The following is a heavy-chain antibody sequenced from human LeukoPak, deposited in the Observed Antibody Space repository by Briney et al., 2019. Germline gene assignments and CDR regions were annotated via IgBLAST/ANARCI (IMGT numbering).Heavy chain of an antibody. D-gene: IGHD7-27*01. Sequence: GGSLRLSCAASGFTVSSYWMSWVRQTPGKGLEWVANIKQDGSEKYYVDSVKGRFTISRDNAKNSLYLQMNSLRAEDTAVYYCARVPVWAHDAFDIWGQGTMVTVSS. J-gene: IGHJ3*02. CDR1: GFTVSSYW. CDR2: IKQDGSEK. CDR3: ARVPVWAHDAFDI. V-gene: IGHV3-7*01.